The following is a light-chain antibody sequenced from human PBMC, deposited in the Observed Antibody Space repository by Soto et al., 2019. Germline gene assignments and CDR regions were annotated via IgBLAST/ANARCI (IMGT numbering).Light chain of an antibody. CDR2: DVT. Sequence: LTQPASVSGSPGQSITISCTGTSSDVGGYNSVSWYRQDPGKAPKLMIYDVTNRPSGVSNRFSGSKSGNTASLTISGLQAEDEADYYCSSFTSSITYVFGAGTKVTVL. CDR3: SSFTSSITYV. CDR1: SSDVGGYNS. V-gene: IGLV2-14*01. J-gene: IGLJ1*01.